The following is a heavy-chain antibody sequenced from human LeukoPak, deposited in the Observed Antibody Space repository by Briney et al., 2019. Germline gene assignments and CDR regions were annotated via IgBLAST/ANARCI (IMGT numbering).Heavy chain of an antibody. CDR2: INPSGGST. CDR3: VRGASSIAALNPFWYFDL. CDR1: GYTFTSYY. Sequence: ASVKVSCKASGYTFTSYYMHWVRQGPGQGLEWMGIINPSGGSTSYAQKFQGRVTMTRNTSTNTVYMELSSLRSEDTAVFYCVRGASSIAALNPFWYFDLWGRGTLVTVSS. V-gene: IGHV1-46*01. D-gene: IGHD6-6*01. J-gene: IGHJ2*01.